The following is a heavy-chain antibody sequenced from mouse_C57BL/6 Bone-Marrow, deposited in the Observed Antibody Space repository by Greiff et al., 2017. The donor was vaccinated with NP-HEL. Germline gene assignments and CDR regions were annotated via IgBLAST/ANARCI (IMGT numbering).Heavy chain of an antibody. CDR3: ARKGKRDY. CDR1: GYTFTNYW. CDR2: IYPGGGYT. Sequence: VQLQESGAELVRPGTSVKMSCKASGYTFTNYWIGWAKQRPGHGLEWIGDIYPGGGYTNYNEKFKGKATLTADKSSSTAYMQFSSLTSEDSAIYYCARKGKRDYWGQGTTLTVSS. V-gene: IGHV1-63*01. J-gene: IGHJ2*01.